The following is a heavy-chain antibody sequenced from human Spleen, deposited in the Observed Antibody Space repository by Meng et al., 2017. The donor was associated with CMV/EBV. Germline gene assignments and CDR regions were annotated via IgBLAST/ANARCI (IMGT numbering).Heavy chain of an antibody. J-gene: IGHJ3*02. CDR3: ARGSPIVGVIRNDAFDI. V-gene: IGHV3-48*03. Sequence: GESLKISCAASGFTFSGYEMNWVRQAPGKGLEWVSYISSSGSSIKYADSVKGRFTISRDNAKNSLYLQMNSLRAEDTAVYYCARGSPIVGVIRNDAFDIWGQGTMVTVSS. CDR1: GFTFSGYE. CDR2: ISSSGSSI. D-gene: IGHD1-26*01.